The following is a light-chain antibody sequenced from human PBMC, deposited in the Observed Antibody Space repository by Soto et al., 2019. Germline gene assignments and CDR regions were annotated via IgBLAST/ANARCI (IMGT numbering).Light chain of an antibody. CDR2: EVY. V-gene: IGLV2-14*02. Sequence: QSALTQPASVSGSPGQSITISCTGTSSDVGSYNLVSWYQQHPGKAPKLMIYEVYKRPSGVPDRFSGSKSGNTASLTVSGLQAEDAADYYCSSHAGSINVAFGGGTKLTVL. CDR1: SSDVGSYNL. CDR3: SSHAGSINVA. J-gene: IGLJ2*01.